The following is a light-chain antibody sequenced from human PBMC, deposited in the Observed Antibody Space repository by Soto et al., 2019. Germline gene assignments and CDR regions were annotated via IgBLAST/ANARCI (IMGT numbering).Light chain of an antibody. Sequence: DVVMTQSPLSLPVTLGQAASISCWSSRSLVYSDGIAYLNWFHQRPGQSPRRLIYKASKGDSGVXDXXSGGGSCTDFTLQSNGGEAEDVGTYYCRQGTHWPPTFGRGTRVEIK. CDR3: RQGTHWPPT. J-gene: IGKJ1*01. CDR1: RSLVYSDGIAY. CDR2: KAS. V-gene: IGKV2-30*01.